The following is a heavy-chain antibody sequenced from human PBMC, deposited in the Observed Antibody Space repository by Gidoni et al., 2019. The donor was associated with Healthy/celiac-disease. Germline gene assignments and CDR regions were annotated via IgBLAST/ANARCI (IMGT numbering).Heavy chain of an antibody. CDR1: GGSLRHYY. CDR3: ARGVNGENFDT. J-gene: IGHJ3*02. CDR2: MYYSGTT. Sequence: QVQLQESGPGLVKPSETLSLTCTVSGGSLRHYYWSWIRQSPGKGLGWIGYMYYSGTTHYNPSLKSRVTISVDTSKNQFSLKLSSVTAADTAVYYCARGVNGENFDTWGQGTMVTVSS. V-gene: IGHV4-59*01. D-gene: IGHD1-1*01.